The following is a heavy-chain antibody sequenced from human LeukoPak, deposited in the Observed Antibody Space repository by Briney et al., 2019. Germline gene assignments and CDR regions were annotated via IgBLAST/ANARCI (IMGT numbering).Heavy chain of an antibody. V-gene: IGHV3-33*01. J-gene: IGHJ4*02. CDR1: GFTFSSYG. CDR3: ARDHRAYYDSSGYYSSPSDY. Sequence: GGSLRLSCAASGFTFSSYGMHWVRQAPGKGLEWVAIIWYDGSNKFYADSVKGRVTISRDNSKNTLYLQMNSLRGEDTAVYYCARDHRAYYDSSGYYSSPSDYWGQGTLVTVSS. CDR2: IWYDGSNK. D-gene: IGHD3-22*01.